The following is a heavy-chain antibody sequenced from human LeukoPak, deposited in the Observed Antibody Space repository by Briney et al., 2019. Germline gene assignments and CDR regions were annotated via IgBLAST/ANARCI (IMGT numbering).Heavy chain of an antibody. CDR3: ARAEDYYDSSGYYSSYYFDY. CDR2: IYHSGST. J-gene: IGHJ4*02. V-gene: IGHV4-39*07. Sequence: AETLSLTCTVSGGSISSSSYYWGWIRQPPGKGLEWIVRIYHSGSTYYNPSLKSRVTMSVDTSKNQFSLKLSSVTAADTAVYYCARAEDYYDSSGYYSSYYFDYWGQGTLVTVSS. D-gene: IGHD3-22*01. CDR1: GGSISSSSYY.